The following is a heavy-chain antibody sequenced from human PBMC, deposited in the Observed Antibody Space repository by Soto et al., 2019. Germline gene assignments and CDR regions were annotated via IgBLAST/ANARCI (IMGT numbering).Heavy chain of an antibody. J-gene: IGHJ4*02. CDR3: ARAVPYYYDSSGYYLQGLYYFDY. Sequence: PSETLSLTCTVSGGSINSGGYCWSWIRQHPGKGREGIGYIYYSGSTYYNPSLKSRVTISVDTSKNQFSLKLSSVTAADTAVYYCARAVPYYYDSSGYYLQGLYYFDYWGQGTLVTVSS. D-gene: IGHD3-22*01. CDR2: IYYSGST. CDR1: GGSINSGGYC. V-gene: IGHV4-31*03.